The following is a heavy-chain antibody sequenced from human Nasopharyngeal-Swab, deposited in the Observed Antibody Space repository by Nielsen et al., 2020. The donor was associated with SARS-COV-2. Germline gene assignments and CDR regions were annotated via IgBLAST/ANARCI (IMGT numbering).Heavy chain of an antibody. Sequence: VRQMPGKGLEWVSAISGSGGSTYYADSGKGRFTISRDNSKNTLYLQMNSLRAEDTAVYYCAKGVILWGGGNFDYWGQGTLVTVSS. CDR2: ISGSGGST. CDR3: AKGVILWGGGNFDY. V-gene: IGHV3-23*01. D-gene: IGHD2-21*01. J-gene: IGHJ4*02.